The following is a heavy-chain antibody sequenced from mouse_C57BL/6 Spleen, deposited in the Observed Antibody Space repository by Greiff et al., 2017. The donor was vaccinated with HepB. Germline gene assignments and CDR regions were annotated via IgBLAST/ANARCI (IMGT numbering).Heavy chain of an antibody. J-gene: IGHJ3*01. CDR1: GFTFTDYY. D-gene: IGHD4-1*02. V-gene: IGHV7-3*01. CDR3: ARSTGTWRFAY. Sequence: EVKLMESGGGLVQPGGSLSLSCAASGFTFTDYYMSWVRQPPGKALEWLGFIRNKANGYTTEYSASVKGRFTISRDNSQSILYLQMNALRAEDSATYYCARSTGTWRFAYWGQGTLVTVSA. CDR2: IRNKANGYTT.